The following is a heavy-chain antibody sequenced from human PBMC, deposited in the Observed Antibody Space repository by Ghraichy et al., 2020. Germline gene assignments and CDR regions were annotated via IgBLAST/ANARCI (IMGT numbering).Heavy chain of an antibody. CDR2: IHHSGST. J-gene: IGHJ6*02. V-gene: IGHV4-34*01. CDR1: GGSFSGYY. D-gene: IGHD3-10*01. CDR3: ARSPITMVRGVITPNYYYSYGMDV. Sequence: SETLSLTCAVYGGSFSGYYWSWIRQPPGKGLEWIGEIHHSGSTHYNPSLKSRVTISVDTSKNQFSLKLSSVTAADTAVYYCARSPITMVRGVITPNYYYSYGMDVWGQGTTVTVSS.